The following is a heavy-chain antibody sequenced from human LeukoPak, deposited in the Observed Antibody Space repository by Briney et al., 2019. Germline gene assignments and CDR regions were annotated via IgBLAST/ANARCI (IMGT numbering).Heavy chain of an antibody. CDR3: ARVVANSSSWYEYYFDY. D-gene: IGHD6-13*01. CDR2: IYYSGST. CDR1: GGSISSSSYY. Sequence: SETLSLTCTVSGGSISSSSYYWGWIRQPPGKGLEWIGSIYYSGSTHYNPSLKSRVTISVDTSKNQFSLKLSSVTAADTAVYYCARVVANSSSWYEYYFDYWGQGTLVTVSS. V-gene: IGHV4-39*07. J-gene: IGHJ4*02.